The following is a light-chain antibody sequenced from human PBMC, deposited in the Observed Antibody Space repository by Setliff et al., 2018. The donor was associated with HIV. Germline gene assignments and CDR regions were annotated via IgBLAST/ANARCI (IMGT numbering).Light chain of an antibody. CDR3: QVWDSSSDHYV. CDR1: NIGIKS. Sequence: SYELTQRPSVSVAPGKTARITCGGDNIGIKSVHWYQQKPGQAPVVVMYYDHDRPSWIPERFSGSNSGNTATLTISRVEVGDEADYYCQVWDSSSDHYVVGSGTKVTVL. CDR2: YDH. V-gene: IGLV3-21*04. J-gene: IGLJ1*01.